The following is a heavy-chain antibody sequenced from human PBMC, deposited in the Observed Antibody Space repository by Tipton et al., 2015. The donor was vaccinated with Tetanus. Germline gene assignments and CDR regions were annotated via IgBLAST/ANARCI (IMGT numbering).Heavy chain of an antibody. Sequence: QSGPEVKKPGSSVKVSCETSGGSFSTYVTSWVRQAPGQGLEWMGSIIPIFGTITYAQKFQGRVTITADKSTSTAHMSLSSLRSEDTAVYYCARSRGGTRDYYASGYWGQGTLVTVSS. J-gene: IGHJ4*02. D-gene: IGHD3-22*01. CDR3: ARSRGGTRDYYASGY. CDR1: GGSFSTYV. V-gene: IGHV1-69*06. CDR2: IIPIFGTI.